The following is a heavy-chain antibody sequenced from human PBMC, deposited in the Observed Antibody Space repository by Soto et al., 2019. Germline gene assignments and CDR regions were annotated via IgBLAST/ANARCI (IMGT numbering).Heavy chain of an antibody. CDR2: ISSSGSTI. D-gene: IGHD3-16*02. CDR1: GFTFSDYY. CDR3: ARGPYDYFWGSDPPHFDY. J-gene: IGHJ4*02. Sequence: GGSLRLSCAASGFTFSDYYMSWIRQAPGKGLEWVSYISSSGSTIYYADPVKGRFTISRDNAKNSLYLQMNSLRAEDTAVYYCARGPYDYFWGSDPPHFDYWGQGTLVTVSS. V-gene: IGHV3-11*01.